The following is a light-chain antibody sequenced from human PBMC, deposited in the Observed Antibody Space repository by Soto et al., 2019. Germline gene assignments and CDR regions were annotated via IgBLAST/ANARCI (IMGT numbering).Light chain of an antibody. CDR3: SSYTSKSSFI. J-gene: IGLJ2*01. V-gene: IGLV2-14*01. CDR1: MRDVGAYNL. CDR2: EVR. Sequence: QSALTQPASVSGSPGQSITISCAGTMRDVGAYNLVSWYQQHPGRAPQLIIYEVRNRPSGISFRFSGSKSGNTASLTISGLQAEDEADYYCSSYTSKSSFIFGGGTQLTVL.